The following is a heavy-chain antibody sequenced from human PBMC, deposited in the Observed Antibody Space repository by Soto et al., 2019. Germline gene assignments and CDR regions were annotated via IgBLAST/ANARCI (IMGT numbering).Heavy chain of an antibody. Sequence: SETLSLTCTVSGGSISSYYWSWIRQPPGKGLEWIGYIYYSGSTNYNPSLKSRVTISVDTSKNQFSLKLSSVTAADTAVYYCARAGSPGGVVVVGWFDPWGQGTLVTVSS. D-gene: IGHD2-15*01. V-gene: IGHV4-59*01. J-gene: IGHJ5*02. CDR2: IYYSGST. CDR1: GGSISSYY. CDR3: ARAGSPGGVVVVGWFDP.